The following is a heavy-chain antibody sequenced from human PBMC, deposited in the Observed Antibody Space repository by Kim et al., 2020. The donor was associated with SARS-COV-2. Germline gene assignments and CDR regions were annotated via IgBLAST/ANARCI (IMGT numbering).Heavy chain of an antibody. Sequence: GGSLRLSCTASGFKFSSYAMGWVRQAPGKGLEWVSSIGGGDDIEYADSVKGRFTVSRDNSKNTLHLQICSPGADDTPVYFCAKDAVNGNGLWDYFYYWG. J-gene: IGHJ4*01. V-gene: IGHV3-23*01. CDR3: AKDAVNGNGLWDYFYY. CDR2: IGGGDDI. D-gene: IGHD2-8*01. CDR1: GFKFSSYA.